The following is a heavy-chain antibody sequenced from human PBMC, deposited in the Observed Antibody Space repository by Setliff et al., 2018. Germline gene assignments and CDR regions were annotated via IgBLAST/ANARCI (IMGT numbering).Heavy chain of an antibody. D-gene: IGHD4-17*01. V-gene: IGHV1-3*01. CDR3: ASPGATVTTLELLHY. Sequence: ASVKVSCKASGYTFTSYAMHWVRQAPGQRLEWMGWINAGNGNTKYSQKFQGRVTITRDTSASTAYMELSSLRSEDTAVYYCASPGATVTTLELLHYWGQGTLVTVS. CDR1: GYTFTSYA. J-gene: IGHJ4*02. CDR2: INAGNGNT.